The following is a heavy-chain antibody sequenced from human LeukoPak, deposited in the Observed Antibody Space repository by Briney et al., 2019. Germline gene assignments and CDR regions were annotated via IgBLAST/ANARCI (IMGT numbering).Heavy chain of an antibody. CDR3: ARGGTMRPDY. CDR1: GGTFSSYA. CDR2: IIPILGIA. V-gene: IGHV1-69*04. Sequence: SVKVSCKASGGTFSSYAISWVRQAPGQGLEWMGRIIPILGIANYAQKFQGRVTITADKSTSTAYIELGSLRDEDTAVYYCARGGTMRPDYWGQGTLVTVSS. D-gene: IGHD3-22*01. J-gene: IGHJ4*02.